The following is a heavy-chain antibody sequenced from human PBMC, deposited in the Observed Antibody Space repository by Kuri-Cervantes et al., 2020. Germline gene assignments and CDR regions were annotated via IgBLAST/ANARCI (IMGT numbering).Heavy chain of an antibody. Sequence: SETLSLTCSLSGASISIYYWTWIRQPPGKGLEWIGNIFYNGSTNFNPSLKSRVTISVDKSKNQFSLKLGSVTAADTAVYYCARGRGGWTYYYYYMDVWGKGTTVTVSS. CDR1: GASISIYY. J-gene: IGHJ6*03. CDR3: ARGRGGWTYYYYYMDV. CDR2: IFYNGST. V-gene: IGHV4-59*12. D-gene: IGHD6-19*01.